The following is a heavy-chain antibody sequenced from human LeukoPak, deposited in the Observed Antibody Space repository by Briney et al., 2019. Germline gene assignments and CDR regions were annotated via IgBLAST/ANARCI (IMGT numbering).Heavy chain of an antibody. CDR1: GFTFSSYA. CDR2: ISGSGGST. J-gene: IGHJ1*01. Sequence: GGSLRLSCAASGFTFSSYAMSWVRQAPGKGLEWVSAISGSGGSTYYADSVKGRFTISRDNSKNTLYLQMNSLRPEDTAVYSCARSTYSSSWDEELGYFQHWGQGTLVTVSS. D-gene: IGHD6-13*01. CDR3: ARSTYSSSWDEELGYFQH. V-gene: IGHV3-23*01.